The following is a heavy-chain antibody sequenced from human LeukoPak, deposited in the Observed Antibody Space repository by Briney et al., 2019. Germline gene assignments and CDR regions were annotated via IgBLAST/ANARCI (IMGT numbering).Heavy chain of an antibody. V-gene: IGHV1-2*02. Sequence: ASVKVSCKASGYTFTGYYMHWVRQAPGQGLEWMGWINPNSGGTNYAQKFQGRVTMTRDTSISTAYMELSRLRSDDTAVYYCARDQVDTAMVTPEYWGQGTPVTVSS. CDR2: INPNSGGT. CDR1: GYTFTGYY. D-gene: IGHD5-18*01. CDR3: ARDQVDTAMVTPEY. J-gene: IGHJ4*02.